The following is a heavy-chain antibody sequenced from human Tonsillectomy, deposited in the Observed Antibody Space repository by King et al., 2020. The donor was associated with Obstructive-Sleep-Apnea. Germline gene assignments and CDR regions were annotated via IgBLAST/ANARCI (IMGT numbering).Heavy chain of an antibody. Sequence: QLQESGPGLVKPSETLSLTCTVSGGSISSSSYYWGWIRQPPGKGLEWIGSIYYSGSTYYKPSLKSRVTISVDTSKNQFSLKLSSVTAADTAVYYCARDLRGYCSSTSCYANFDYWGQGTLVTVSS. CDR2: IYYSGST. CDR1: GGSISSSSYY. V-gene: IGHV4-39*07. D-gene: IGHD2-2*01. J-gene: IGHJ4*02. CDR3: ARDLRGYCSSTSCYANFDY.